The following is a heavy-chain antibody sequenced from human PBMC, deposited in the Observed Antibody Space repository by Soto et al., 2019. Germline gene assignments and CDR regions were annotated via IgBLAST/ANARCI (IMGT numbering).Heavy chain of an antibody. CDR3: AKDSDQLLFDYYYYGMDV. CDR2: VSYDGCVK. Sequence: QVQLVESGGGVVQPGGSLRLSCEASGFTFSKSGIHWVRQAPGKGLEWVAVVSYDGCVKYYADCVKVRFTISRDNAKNTLYLQMNRLRPEDSALNYCAKDSDQLLFDYYYYGMDVGGQGTKVTVSS. D-gene: IGHD2-2*01. V-gene: IGHV3-30*18. J-gene: IGHJ6*02. CDR1: GFTFSKSG.